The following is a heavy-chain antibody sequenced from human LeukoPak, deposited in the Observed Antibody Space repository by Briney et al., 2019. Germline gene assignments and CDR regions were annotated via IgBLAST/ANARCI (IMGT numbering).Heavy chain of an antibody. CDR2: IIPILGIA. D-gene: IGHD5-12*01. CDR3: ARETPTVLRLDY. J-gene: IGHJ4*02. CDR1: VGTFRSYA. V-gene: IGHV1-69*10. Sequence: SVTVSCMASVGTFRSYAISWVRPAPGQGLEWMGRIIPILGIANYAQKFQGRVTITADKSTSTAYMELSSLRSEDTAVYYCARETPTVLRLDYWGQGTLVTVSS.